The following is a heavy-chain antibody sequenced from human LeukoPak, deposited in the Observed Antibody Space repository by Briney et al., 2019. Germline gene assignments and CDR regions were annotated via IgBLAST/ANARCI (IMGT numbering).Heavy chain of an antibody. CDR1: GGSISSSSSY. D-gene: IGHD3-10*01. CDR2: MYYSGIT. J-gene: IGHJ3*01. CDR3: ARTDYYGGGIFYYYGSDL. Sequence: SETLSLTRTVSGGSISSSSSYWCWIRQPPGKGLEWIGSMYYSGITYYNPSLRSRVTMSVDTSKNQFSLKLSSVTAADTAVYYCARTDYYGGGIFYYYGSDLWGQGTMVTVSS. V-gene: IGHV4-39*07.